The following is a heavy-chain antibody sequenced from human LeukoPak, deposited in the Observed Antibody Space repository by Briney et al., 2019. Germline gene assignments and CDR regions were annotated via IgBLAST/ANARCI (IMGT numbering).Heavy chain of an antibody. CDR1: GGSISSYY. J-gene: IGHJ4*02. D-gene: IGHD3-10*01. CDR2: IYDTGST. CDR3: ARVGYFGSGNYYNDRGAFDY. Sequence: SETLSLTCTVSGGSISSYYWSWIRQPPGKGLEWIAYIYDTGSTNYNPSLKSRVTISVDTSKNQFSLKLSSVTAADTAVYYCARVGYFGSGNYYNDRGAFDYWGQGTLVTVSS. V-gene: IGHV4-59*01.